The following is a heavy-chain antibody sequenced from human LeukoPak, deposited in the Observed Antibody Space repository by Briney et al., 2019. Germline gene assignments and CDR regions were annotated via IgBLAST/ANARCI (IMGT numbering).Heavy chain of an antibody. Sequence: PSETLSLTCTVSGGSISSCYWSWIRQPPGKGLEWIGYIYYSGSTNYNPSLKSRVTISVDTSKNQFSLKLSSVTAADTAVYYCARSTYYYGSGSLYYYYYYMDVWGKGTTVTISS. D-gene: IGHD3-10*01. CDR3: ARSTYYYGSGSLYYYYYYMDV. CDR2: IYYSGST. J-gene: IGHJ6*03. V-gene: IGHV4-59*08. CDR1: GGSISSCY.